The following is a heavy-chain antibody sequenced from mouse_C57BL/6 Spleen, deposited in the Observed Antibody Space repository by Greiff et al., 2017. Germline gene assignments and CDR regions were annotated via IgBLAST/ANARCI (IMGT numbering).Heavy chain of an antibody. J-gene: IGHJ4*01. CDR1: GFSFTTYA. Sequence: EVQVVESGGGLVQPKASLKLSCAASGFSFTTYAMNWVRQAPGQGLEWVARIRRKSNNYASYYDVSVKARFTIARADSESMLYLQMNNMKTRDTAMEYCVGQCDYDDVWYYAMDDWGQGTSVTVSS. CDR3: VGQCDYDDVWYYAMDD. CDR2: IRRKSNNYAS. D-gene: IGHD2-4*01. V-gene: IGHV10-1*01.